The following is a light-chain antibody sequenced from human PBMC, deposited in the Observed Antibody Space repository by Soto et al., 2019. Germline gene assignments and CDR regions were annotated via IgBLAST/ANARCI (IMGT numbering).Light chain of an antibody. V-gene: IGKV2-28*01. J-gene: IGKJ1*01. Sequence: DVVMSQSALSLPVTPGEPSSISCRSGQSLLHSDGYNYLDWYLQKPGHSPXLLIYLGSYRASGVPDRFSGRGSGTDFTLKISRVEAEDVGVYYCMQSLPTWTFGQGTKVDIK. CDR3: MQSLPTWT. CDR1: QSLLHSDGYNY. CDR2: LGS.